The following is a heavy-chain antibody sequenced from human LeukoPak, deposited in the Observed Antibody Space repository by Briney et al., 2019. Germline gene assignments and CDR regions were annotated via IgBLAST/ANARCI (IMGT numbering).Heavy chain of an antibody. V-gene: IGHV3-23*01. Sequence: QTGGSLRLSCAASGFTFSGYAMSWARQAPGKGLEWVSAISGSGGGTFYTDSVKGRFTISRDNSKNTLYLQMNSLRAEDTAIYYCAKEDLSDGMDVWGQGTTVTVS. CDR1: GFTFSGYA. CDR3: AKEDLSDGMDV. CDR2: ISGSGGGT. J-gene: IGHJ6*02.